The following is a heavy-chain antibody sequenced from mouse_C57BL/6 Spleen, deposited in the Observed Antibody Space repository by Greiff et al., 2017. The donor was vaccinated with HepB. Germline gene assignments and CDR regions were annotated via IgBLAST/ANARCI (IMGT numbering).Heavy chain of an antibody. CDR2: IRLKSDNYAT. CDR3: TEWDYYGSYYFDY. CDR1: GFTFSNYW. D-gene: IGHD1-1*01. V-gene: IGHV6-3*01. J-gene: IGHJ2*01. Sequence: DVKLVESGGGLVQPGGSMKLSCVASGFTFSNYWMNWVRQSPEKGLEWVAQIRLKSDNYATHYAESVKGRFTISRDDSKSSVYLQMNNLRAEDTGIYYCTEWDYYGSYYFDYWGQGTTLTVSS.